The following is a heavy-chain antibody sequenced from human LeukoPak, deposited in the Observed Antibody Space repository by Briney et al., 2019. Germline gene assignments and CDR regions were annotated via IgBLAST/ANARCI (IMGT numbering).Heavy chain of an antibody. CDR1: GFSFSSYE. CDR3: ARDRYCSTTSCSPTGLAY. Sequence: GGSLRLSCAASGFSFSSYEMNWVRQAPGKGLEWVSYISFSGNSIYYADSVKGRFTISRDNAKNSLYLQMNSLRAEDTAAYYCARDRYCSTTSCSPTGLAYWGQGTLVTVSS. J-gene: IGHJ4*02. D-gene: IGHD2-2*01. CDR2: ISFSGNSI. V-gene: IGHV3-48*03.